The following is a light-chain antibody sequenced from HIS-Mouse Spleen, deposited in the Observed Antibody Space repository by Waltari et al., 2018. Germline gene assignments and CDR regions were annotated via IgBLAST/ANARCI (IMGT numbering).Light chain of an antibody. CDR2: LVS. Sequence: DIVMTQSPLSLPVTPGEPASISCRSSSGLLHSNGYIYLDWYLQKPGQSPQLLIYLVSNRASGVPDRFSGSGSGTDFTLKISRVEAEDVWVYYCMQALQTPWTFGQGTKLEIK. CDR3: MQALQTPWT. J-gene: IGKJ2*01. V-gene: IGKV2-28*01. CDR1: SGLLHSNGYIY.